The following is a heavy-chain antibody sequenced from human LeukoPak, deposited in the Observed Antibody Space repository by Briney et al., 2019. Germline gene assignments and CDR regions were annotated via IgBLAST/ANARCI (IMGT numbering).Heavy chain of an antibody. CDR3: ARDYYDSSGYRNWFDP. Sequence: PSETLSLTCTVSGGSISSYYWSWIRQPAGKGLEWIGRIYTSGSTNYNPSLKSRVTMSVDTSKNQFSLKLRSVTAADTAVYYCARDYYDSSGYRNWFDPWGQGTLVTVSS. CDR1: GGSISSYY. J-gene: IGHJ5*02. CDR2: IYTSGST. V-gene: IGHV4-4*07. D-gene: IGHD3-22*01.